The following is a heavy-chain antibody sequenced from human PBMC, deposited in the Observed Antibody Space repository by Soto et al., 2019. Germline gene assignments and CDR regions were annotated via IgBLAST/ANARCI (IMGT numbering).Heavy chain of an antibody. CDR3: AILWFDH. J-gene: IGHJ5*02. Sequence: EVQLLESGGDLVQPGGSLRLSCAASGFTFSSNGMTWVRQAPGKGLEWVSTISGSGSHTYYADSVKGRFTISRDNSRNTLALQINNLKADDTDVYYCAILWFDHWGHGTLLTVS. CDR2: ISGSGSHT. V-gene: IGHV3-23*01. CDR1: GFTFSSNG.